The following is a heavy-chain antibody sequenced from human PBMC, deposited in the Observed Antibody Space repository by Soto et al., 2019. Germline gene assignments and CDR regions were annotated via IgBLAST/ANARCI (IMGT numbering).Heavy chain of an antibody. CDR3: ATQHLPRAAGYYYYYGMGV. CDR1: GYTFTSYY. V-gene: IGHV1-46*01. Sequence: ASVKVSCKASGYTFTSYYMHWVRQAPGQGLEWMGIINPSGGSTSYAQKFQGRVTMTRDTSTSTVYMELSSLRSEDTAVYYCATQHLPRAAGYYYYYGMGVWGQGTTVTVSS. J-gene: IGHJ6*02. D-gene: IGHD6-13*01. CDR2: INPSGGST.